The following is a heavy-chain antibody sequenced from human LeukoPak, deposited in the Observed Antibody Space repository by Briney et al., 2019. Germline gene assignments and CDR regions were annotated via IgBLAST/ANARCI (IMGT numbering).Heavy chain of an antibody. CDR3: ARRCTSCRGPFDY. Sequence: SVKVSCKASGGTFSSYAISWVRQAPGQGLEWMGGIIPIFGTANYAQKFQGRVTITADESTSTAYMELSSLRSEDTAVYYCARRCTSCRGPFDYWGQGTLVTVSS. CDR2: IIPIFGTA. J-gene: IGHJ4*02. V-gene: IGHV1-69*01. D-gene: IGHD2-2*01. CDR1: GGTFSSYA.